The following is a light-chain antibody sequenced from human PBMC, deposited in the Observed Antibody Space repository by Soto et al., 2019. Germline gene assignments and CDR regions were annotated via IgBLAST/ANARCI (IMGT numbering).Light chain of an antibody. J-gene: IGKJ1*01. Sequence: DIQMTQSPSTXXASVGDRVTXXXXASQXISXWLAWYQQKPGKAPKLLIYDASSLESGVPSRFSGSGSGTEFTLTISSLQPDDFATYYCQQYNSFSWTFGQGTKVEIK. CDR2: DAS. CDR1: QXISXW. CDR3: QQYNSFSWT. V-gene: IGKV1-5*01.